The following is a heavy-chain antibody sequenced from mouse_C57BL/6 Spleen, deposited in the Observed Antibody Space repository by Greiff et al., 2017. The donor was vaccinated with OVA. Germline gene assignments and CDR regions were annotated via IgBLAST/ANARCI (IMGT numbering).Heavy chain of an antibody. Sequence: VQRVESGAELMKPGASVKLSCKATGYTFTGYWIEWVKQRPGHGLEWIGEILPGSGSTNYNEKFKGKATFTADTSSNTAYMQLSSLTTEDSAIYYCARDPYDYGGYYYAMDYWGQGTSVTVSS. CDR3: ARDPYDYGGYYYAMDY. CDR2: ILPGSGST. V-gene: IGHV1-9*01. CDR1: GYTFTGYW. J-gene: IGHJ4*01. D-gene: IGHD2-4*01.